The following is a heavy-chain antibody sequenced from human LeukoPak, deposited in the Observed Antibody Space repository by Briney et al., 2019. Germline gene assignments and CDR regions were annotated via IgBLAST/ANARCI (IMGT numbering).Heavy chain of an antibody. Sequence: ASVKVPCKASGYTFTGYYMHWVRQAPGQGLEWMGWINPNSGGTNYAQKFQGRVTMTRDTSISTAYMELSRLRSDDTAVYYCARDDYDILTGYYFEGSDNWFDPWGQGTLVTVSS. CDR2: INPNSGGT. CDR1: GYTFTGYY. CDR3: ARDDYDILTGYYFEGSDNWFDP. D-gene: IGHD3-9*01. J-gene: IGHJ5*02. V-gene: IGHV1-2*02.